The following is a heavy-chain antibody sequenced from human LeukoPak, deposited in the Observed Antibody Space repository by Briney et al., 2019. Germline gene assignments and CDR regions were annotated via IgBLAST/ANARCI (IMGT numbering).Heavy chain of an antibody. CDR3: TTVMYSRLSEYYFDF. V-gene: IGHV3-15*01. J-gene: IGHJ4*02. CDR1: GFTFSNAW. D-gene: IGHD6-6*01. Sequence: GGSLRLSCAASGFTFSNAWMSWVRQAPGKGLEWVGRIKSKTDGGTTDYAAPVKGRFTISRDDSKNTLYMQMNTLKTEDTAVKYCTTVMYSRLSEYYFDFWGQGTMVTVSS. CDR2: IKSKTDGGTT.